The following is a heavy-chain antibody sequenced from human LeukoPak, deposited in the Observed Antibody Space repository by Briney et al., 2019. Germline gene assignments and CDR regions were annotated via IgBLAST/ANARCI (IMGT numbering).Heavy chain of an antibody. Sequence: GGSLRLSCAASGFTFTSYAMSGVRQAPGKGPEWVSANSGSGGSTYHADSVKARLTISRDNSKNTLYLQMNSLRAEDTAVYYCAKDLVVVARWGQGTLVTVSS. CDR3: AKDLVVVAR. D-gene: IGHD2-15*01. CDR1: GFTFTSYA. V-gene: IGHV3-23*01. J-gene: IGHJ4*02. CDR2: NSGSGGST.